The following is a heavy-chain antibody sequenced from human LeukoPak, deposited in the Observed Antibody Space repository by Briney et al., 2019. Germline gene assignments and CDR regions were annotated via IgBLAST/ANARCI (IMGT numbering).Heavy chain of an antibody. CDR2: ISNDGSST. Sequence: GWSLTLSCAASGFTFSVYWMHWVRQAPRKGLVWVSRISNDGSSTTYADSVEGRFTISRDDAKNTVYLQMNSLRAEDTAVYYCVRDSPTGYYTDHWGQGTLVTVSS. D-gene: IGHD3/OR15-3a*01. CDR1: GFTFSVYW. J-gene: IGHJ4*02. CDR3: VRDSPTGYYTDH. V-gene: IGHV3-74*01.